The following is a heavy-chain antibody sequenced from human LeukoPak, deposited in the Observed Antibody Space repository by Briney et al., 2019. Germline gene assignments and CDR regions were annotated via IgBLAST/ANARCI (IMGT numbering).Heavy chain of an antibody. V-gene: IGHV3-23*01. CDR2: ISGSGYTT. CDR3: AKSSGYCSSTNCYPDY. Sequence: GGSLRLSCAASGFTISTCAMSWVRQAPGKGLEWVSAISGSGYTTYYTDSVKGRFTISRDNSKNTLYLQMNSLRAEDTAVYYCAKSSGYCSSTNCYPDYWGQGTLVTVSS. CDR1: GFTISTCA. D-gene: IGHD2-2*01. J-gene: IGHJ4*02.